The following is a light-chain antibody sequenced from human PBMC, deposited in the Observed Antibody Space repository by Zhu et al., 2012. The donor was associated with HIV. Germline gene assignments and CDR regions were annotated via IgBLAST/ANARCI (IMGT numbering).Light chain of an antibody. Sequence: EIVLTQSPGTLSLSPGERATLSCRASQSINTYLAWYQQKPGQAPRLLIYGASSRATGIPDRFSGSGSGTDFTLTINRLEPEDFAVYYCQQFGSSPLTFGEGQGGDQT. CDR3: QQFGSSPLT. CDR2: GAS. V-gene: IGKV3-20*01. J-gene: IGKJ4*01. CDR1: QSINTY.